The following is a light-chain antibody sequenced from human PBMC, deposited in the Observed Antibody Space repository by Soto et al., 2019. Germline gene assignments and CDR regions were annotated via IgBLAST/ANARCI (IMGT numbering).Light chain of an antibody. J-gene: IGKJ1*01. CDR3: QQYGSSSSWT. Sequence: EIVLTQSPATLSLSPGERATLSCRASQSVSSSYLAWYQQKPGQAPRLLIYGASSRATGIPDRFSGSGSGTDFTLTINRLEPDDFAVYYCQQYGSSSSWTFGQGTKVDIK. CDR1: QSVSSSY. CDR2: GAS. V-gene: IGKV3-20*01.